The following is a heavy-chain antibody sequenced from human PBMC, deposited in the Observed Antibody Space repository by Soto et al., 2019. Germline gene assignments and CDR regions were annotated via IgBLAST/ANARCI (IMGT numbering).Heavy chain of an antibody. CDR1: GGSISSSSYY. Sequence: ETLSLTCTVSGGSISSSSYYWGWIRRPPGKGLEWIGSIYYSGSTCYNPSLKSRVTISVDTSKNQFSLKLSSVTAADTAVYYCARRSLDYDSSGYYYSVYYFDYWGQGTLVTVSS. CDR3: ARRSLDYDSSGYYYSVYYFDY. V-gene: IGHV4-39*01. CDR2: IYYSGST. D-gene: IGHD3-22*01. J-gene: IGHJ4*02.